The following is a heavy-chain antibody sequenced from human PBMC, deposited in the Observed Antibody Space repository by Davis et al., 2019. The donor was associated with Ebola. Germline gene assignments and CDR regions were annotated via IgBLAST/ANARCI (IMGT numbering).Heavy chain of an antibody. CDR1: GFTFRNNA. D-gene: IGHD1-26*01. CDR3: ARSKVGATGAFDY. CDR2: ISYDGGYE. Sequence: GGSLRLSCEASGFTFRNNAMHWVRQAPGKGLDWVAFISYDGGYEYYADSVKGRVTISRDNSKNTLYLQMSSLRAEDTAVYYCARSKVGATGAFDYWGQGTLVTVSS. V-gene: IGHV3-30-3*01. J-gene: IGHJ4*02.